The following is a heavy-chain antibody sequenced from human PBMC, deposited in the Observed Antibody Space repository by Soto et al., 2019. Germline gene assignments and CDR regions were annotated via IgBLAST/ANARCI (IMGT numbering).Heavy chain of an antibody. J-gene: IGHJ6*03. CDR2: IYYSGST. CDR3: AREFDCSSTSCPHFYYYMDV. CDR1: GGSISSGGYY. D-gene: IGHD2-2*01. Sequence: SEALSLTCTVSGGSISSGGYYWSWIRQHPGKGLEWIGYIYYSGSTYYNPSLKSRVTISVDTSKNQFSLKLSSVTAADTAVYYCAREFDCSSTSCPHFYYYMDVWGKGTTVTVSS. V-gene: IGHV4-31*03.